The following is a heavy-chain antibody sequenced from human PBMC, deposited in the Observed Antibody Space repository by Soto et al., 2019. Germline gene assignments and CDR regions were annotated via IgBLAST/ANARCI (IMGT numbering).Heavy chain of an antibody. CDR2: ISAGNGNT. CDR1: GYTFTSYA. CDR3: ARGLHYDILTGPYDNWFDP. D-gene: IGHD3-9*01. V-gene: IGHV1-3*01. Sequence: ASVKVSCKASGYTFTSYAMHWVRQAPGQRLEWMGWISAGNGNTKYSQKFQGRVTITRDTSASTAYMELSSLRSEDTAVYYCARGLHYDILTGPYDNWFDPWGQGTLVTVSS. J-gene: IGHJ5*02.